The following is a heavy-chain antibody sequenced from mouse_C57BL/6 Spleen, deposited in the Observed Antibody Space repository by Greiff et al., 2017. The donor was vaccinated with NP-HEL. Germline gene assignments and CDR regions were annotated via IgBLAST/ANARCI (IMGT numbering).Heavy chain of an antibody. CDR1: GFNIKDDY. V-gene: IGHV14-4*01. D-gene: IGHD1-1*01. CDR2: IDPENGDT. J-gene: IGHJ2*01. CDR3: TTVASTTVVANYFDY. Sequence: VQLQQSGAELVRPGASVKLSCTASGFNIKDDYMHWVKQRPEQGLEWIGWIDPENGDTEYASKFQGKATITADTSSNTAYLQLSSLTSEDTAVYYCTTVASTTVVANYFDYWGQGTTLTVSS.